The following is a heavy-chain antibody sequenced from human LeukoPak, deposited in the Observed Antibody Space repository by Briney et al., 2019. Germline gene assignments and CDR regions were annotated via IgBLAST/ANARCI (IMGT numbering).Heavy chain of an antibody. CDR1: GYSFISYW. Sequence: GESLKISCKGSGYSFISYWIGWVRQMPGKGLEWMGIIYPGDSDTRYSPSFQGQVTISADKSISTAYLQWSGLKASDTAMYYCARHGDYYDSSGYSYYYYYGMDVWGQGTTVTVSS. J-gene: IGHJ6*02. D-gene: IGHD3-22*01. V-gene: IGHV5-51*01. CDR3: ARHGDYYDSSGYSYYYYYGMDV. CDR2: IYPGDSDT.